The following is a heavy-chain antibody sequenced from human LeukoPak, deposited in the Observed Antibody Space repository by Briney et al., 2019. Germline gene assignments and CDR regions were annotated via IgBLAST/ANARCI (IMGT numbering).Heavy chain of an antibody. CDR1: GGSFSGYY. D-gene: IGHD6-19*01. CDR2: INHSGST. J-gene: IGHJ4*02. CDR3: ARGLARYSSGWYAY. Sequence: KASETLSLTCAVYGGSFSGYYWSWIRQPPGKGLEWIGEINHSGSTNYNPSLKSRVTISVDTSKNQFSLKLSSVTAADTAVYYCARGLARYSSGWYAYWGQGTLVTVSS. V-gene: IGHV4-34*01.